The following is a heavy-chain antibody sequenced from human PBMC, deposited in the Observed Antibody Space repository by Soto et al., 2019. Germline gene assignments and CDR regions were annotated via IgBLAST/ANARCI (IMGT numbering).Heavy chain of an antibody. CDR3: ARFPPHGTTIYFDY. Sequence: ASVKVSCKASGYTFTSYAMHWVRQAPGQRLEWMGWINAGNGNTKYSQKFQGRVTITRDTSASTAYMELSSLRSEDTAVYYCARFPPHGTTIYFDYWGQGTLVTVSS. J-gene: IGHJ4*02. CDR1: GYTFTSYA. V-gene: IGHV1-3*01. D-gene: IGHD1-1*01. CDR2: INAGNGNT.